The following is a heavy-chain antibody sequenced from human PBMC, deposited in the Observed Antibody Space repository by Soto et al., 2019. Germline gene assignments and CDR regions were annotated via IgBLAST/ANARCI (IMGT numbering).Heavy chain of an antibody. CDR3: AGGGRALIVATQYYFDY. D-gene: IGHD5-12*01. Sequence: GGSLRLSCAASGFTFSSYAMSWVRQAPGKGLEWVSAISGSGGSTYYADSVKGRFTISRDNSKNTLYLQMNSLRAEDTAVYYCAGGGRALIVATQYYFDYWGQGTLVTVSS. V-gene: IGHV3-23*01. CDR1: GFTFSSYA. CDR2: ISGSGGST. J-gene: IGHJ4*02.